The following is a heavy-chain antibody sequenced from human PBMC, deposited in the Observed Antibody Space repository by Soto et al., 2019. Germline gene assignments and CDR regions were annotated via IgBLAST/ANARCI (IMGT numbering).Heavy chain of an antibody. V-gene: IGHV4-59*08. CDR2: VYNSGST. CDR1: GGSISNHY. CDR3: AKRTISDSTSGPYNWLDP. J-gene: IGHJ5*02. D-gene: IGHD2-2*01. Sequence: SETLSLTCTVSGGSISNHYWNWLRQPPGRGLEWVGCVYNSGSTIYNPSLESRVTISVDTSKNQFSLSLSSVTAADTAVYYCAKRTISDSTSGPYNWLDPWGQGALVTVSS.